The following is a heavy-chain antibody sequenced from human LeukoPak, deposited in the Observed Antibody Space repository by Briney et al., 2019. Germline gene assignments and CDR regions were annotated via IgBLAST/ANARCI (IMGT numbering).Heavy chain of an antibody. J-gene: IGHJ5*02. V-gene: IGHV3-15*01. D-gene: IGHD2-15*01. CDR1: GFTFSHAW. CDR2: IKSKTDGGTT. CDR3: TTDFGYCSGGSCLPRVQFDP. Sequence: GGSLRLSCAASGFTFSHAWMSWVRQAPGKGLEWVGRIKSKTDGGTTDYAAPVKGRFTISRDDSKNTLYLQMNSLKTEDTAVYYCTTDFGYCSGGSCLPRVQFDPWGQGTLVTVSS.